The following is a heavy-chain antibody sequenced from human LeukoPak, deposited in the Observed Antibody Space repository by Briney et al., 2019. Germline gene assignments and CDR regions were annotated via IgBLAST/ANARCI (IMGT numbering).Heavy chain of an antibody. CDR2: IWYDGSNK. Sequence: GGSLRLSCAASGFTFSSYGMHWVRQAPGKGLEWVAVIWYDGSNKYYADSVKGRFTISRDNSKNTLYLQMNSLRAEDTAVYYCARDQRVRGVLYQFDPWGQGTLVTVSP. D-gene: IGHD3-10*01. J-gene: IGHJ5*02. CDR3: ARDQRVRGVLYQFDP. V-gene: IGHV3-33*01. CDR1: GFTFSSYG.